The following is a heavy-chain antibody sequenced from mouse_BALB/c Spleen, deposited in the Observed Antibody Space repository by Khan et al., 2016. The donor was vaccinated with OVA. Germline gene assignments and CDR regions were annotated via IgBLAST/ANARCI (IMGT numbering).Heavy chain of an antibody. Sequence: EVELVESGGDLVKPGGSLKLSCAASGFTFSTYGMSWVRQAPDKRLEWVATVSTGGSYTYYPDSVKGRFTISRDNAKNTLYLQMSGLRSEDTAIFYCTRLPYYHDREGFAYLGQGTLVTVPA. CDR1: GFTFSTYG. D-gene: IGHD1-1*01. J-gene: IGHJ3*01. V-gene: IGHV5-6*01. CDR3: TRLPYYHDREGFAY. CDR2: VSTGGSYT.